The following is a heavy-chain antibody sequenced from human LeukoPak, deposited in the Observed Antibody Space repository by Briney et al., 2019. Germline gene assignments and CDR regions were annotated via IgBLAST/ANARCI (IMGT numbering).Heavy chain of an antibody. CDR3: SRGVVVGARGQYYFDY. V-gene: IGHV4-59*12. Sequence: SETLSLTCTVSGGSISSYYWSWIRQSPGKGLEWIGNIYYRGNTNYNPSLESRVSISMDKSTNQFSLNLIFVTAADTAVYYCSRGVVVGARGQYYFDYWGQGTLVTVSS. J-gene: IGHJ4*02. CDR2: IYYRGNT. CDR1: GGSISSYY. D-gene: IGHD2-21*01.